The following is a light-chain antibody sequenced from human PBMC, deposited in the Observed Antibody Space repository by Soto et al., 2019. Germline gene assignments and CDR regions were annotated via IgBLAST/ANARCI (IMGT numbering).Light chain of an antibody. CDR2: AAS. Sequence: DIQLTQSPSSLSASVGDRVTITCRASQRISNYLSWYQQKPGKAPKLLIYAASSLQSGVPSRFSGSGSGTDFTLTISSLQPEDFATYFCQQSYSTPPWTFGQGTKVDIK. V-gene: IGKV1-39*01. CDR1: QRISNY. J-gene: IGKJ1*01. CDR3: QQSYSTPPWT.